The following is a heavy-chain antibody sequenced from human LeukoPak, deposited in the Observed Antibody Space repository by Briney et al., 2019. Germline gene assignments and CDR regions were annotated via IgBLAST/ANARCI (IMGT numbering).Heavy chain of an antibody. D-gene: IGHD4/OR15-4a*01. CDR1: GFTVSNYA. J-gene: IGHJ4*02. CDR2: IGGSGGRT. Sequence: GESLRLSCAASGFTVSNYAMYWVRQAPGKGLEWVSAIGGSGGRTYYADSVKGRFTISRDNSKNTLYLQMNSLRAEDTAIYYCARKAFGATSRYFDYWGQGTLVTVSS. V-gene: IGHV3-23*01. CDR3: ARKAFGATSRYFDY.